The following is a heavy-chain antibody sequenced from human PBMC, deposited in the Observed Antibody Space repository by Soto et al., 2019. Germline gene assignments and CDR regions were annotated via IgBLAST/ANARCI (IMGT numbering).Heavy chain of an antibody. Sequence: GGSLRLSCIASGFTFSIHGMLWVRQAPGKGLEWVSGIQNDGSKKYYADSIRGRFTISRDNSKNTLFLQMDSLRAEDTGVYYSSRCTWDALSSCSFDGWGQGTTVTVS. J-gene: IGHJ3*01. V-gene: IGHV3-33*01. CDR1: GFTFSIHG. CDR2: IQNDGSKK. CDR3: SRCTWDALSSCSFDG. D-gene: IGHD2-8*01.